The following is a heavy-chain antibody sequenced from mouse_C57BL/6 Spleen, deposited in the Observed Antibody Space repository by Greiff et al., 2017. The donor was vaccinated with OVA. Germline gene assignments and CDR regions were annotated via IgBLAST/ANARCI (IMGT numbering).Heavy chain of an antibody. V-gene: IGHV5-17*01. D-gene: IGHD1-1*01. CDR3: ARYPYYYGSSYYMDY. Sequence: EVQGVESGGGLVKPGGSLKLSCAASGFTFSDSGMHWVRQAPETGLEWVAYISSGSSTIYYADTVKGRFTISRDNAKNTLFLQMTSLRSEDTAMYYCARYPYYYGSSYYMDYWGKGTSVTVSS. CDR1: GFTFSDSG. J-gene: IGHJ4*01. CDR2: ISSGSSTI.